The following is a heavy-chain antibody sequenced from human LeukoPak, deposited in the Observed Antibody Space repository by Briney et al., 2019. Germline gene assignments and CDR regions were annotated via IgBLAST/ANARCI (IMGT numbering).Heavy chain of an antibody. D-gene: IGHD6-19*01. CDR3: ARDSVAGTRDWFDP. Sequence: SQTLSLTCAISGDSVSSKSVAWNWITQSPSRGLEWLGRTYYSSKWYNDFAESVKSRITINPDTYKNQFYLQSFSVPPEDTAVYYCARDSVAGTRDWFDPWGQGTLVTVSS. V-gene: IGHV6-1*01. CDR2: TYYSSKWYN. CDR1: GDSVSSKSVA. J-gene: IGHJ5*02.